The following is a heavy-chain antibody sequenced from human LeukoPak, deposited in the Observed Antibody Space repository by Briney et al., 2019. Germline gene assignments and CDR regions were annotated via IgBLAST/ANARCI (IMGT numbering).Heavy chain of an antibody. Sequence: ASVKVSCKASGYPFSDYYIHWVRQAPGQGLEWLGWINPNSGGTNYAQNFQGRVTMTRDTSITTAYMDLSRLRSDDTAVYYCARESGWSLDYWGQGTLVTVSS. CDR2: INPNSGGT. J-gene: IGHJ4*02. V-gene: IGHV1-2*02. CDR3: ARESGWSLDY. CDR1: GYPFSDYY. D-gene: IGHD6-19*01.